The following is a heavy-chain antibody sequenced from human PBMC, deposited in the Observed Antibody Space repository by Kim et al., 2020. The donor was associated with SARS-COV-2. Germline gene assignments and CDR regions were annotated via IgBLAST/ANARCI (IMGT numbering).Heavy chain of an antibody. CDR1: GYTFTRNA. V-gene: IGHV1-3*04. J-gene: IGHJ5*02. CDR2: IYTDSGNT. D-gene: IGHD2-21*02. Sequence: ASVKVSCKTSGYTFTRNAIHWLRQAPGQRLEWMGWIYTDSGNTKYSQKFQGRLTITRDTSASTAYMELSSLRSEDTAVYYCARGVTGGPDPWGQGTLVTVSS. CDR3: ARGVTGGPDP.